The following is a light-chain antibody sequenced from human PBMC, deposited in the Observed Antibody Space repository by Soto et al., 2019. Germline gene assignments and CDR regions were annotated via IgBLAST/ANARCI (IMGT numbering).Light chain of an antibody. J-gene: IGLJ1*01. Sequence: QSVLTQPPSASGTPGQRGTISCSGSSSNIGSNYVYWYQQLPGTAPQLLIYSNNQRPSGVPDRCSGSKSGTSASLAISGLRSEDEDAYYCAAWDDSLSGYVFGTGTKLTVL. CDR2: SNN. V-gene: IGLV1-47*02. CDR3: AAWDDSLSGYV. CDR1: SSNIGSNY.